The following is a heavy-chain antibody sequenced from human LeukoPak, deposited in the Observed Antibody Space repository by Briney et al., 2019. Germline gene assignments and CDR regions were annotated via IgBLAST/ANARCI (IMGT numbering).Heavy chain of an antibody. J-gene: IGHJ4*02. V-gene: IGHV4-31*11. CDR1: GGSTSRGGYY. CDR3: ATSDCSAGSCQIDY. CDR2: IYYSRST. D-gene: IGHD2-15*01. Sequence: SQTLSLTCAVSGGSTSRGGYYWSWTRQHPGKGLEWIGYIYYSRSTDYNPSLKRRVTIPVDTSKNQFSLQLRSGTAADAAVYYCATSDCSAGSCQIDYWGQGTLVTVSS.